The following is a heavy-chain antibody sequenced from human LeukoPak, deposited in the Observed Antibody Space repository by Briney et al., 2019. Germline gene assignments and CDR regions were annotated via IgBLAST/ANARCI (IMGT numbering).Heavy chain of an antibody. Sequence: GGSLRLSCVGSGFTFRSHAMSWVRQAPEKGLEFVSGIYENGGTTYYADSVKGRFSISRDNSKNTLYLQMNSLRAEDTAVYYCAREGYYDSSGPFDYWGQGTLVTVSS. J-gene: IGHJ4*02. CDR2: IYENGGTT. CDR1: GFTFRSHA. CDR3: AREGYYDSSGPFDY. V-gene: IGHV3-23*01. D-gene: IGHD3-22*01.